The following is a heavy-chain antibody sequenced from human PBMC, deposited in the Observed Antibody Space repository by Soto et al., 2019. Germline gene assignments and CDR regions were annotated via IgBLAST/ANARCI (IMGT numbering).Heavy chain of an antibody. Sequence: ASVKVSCKASGYTFTSYGISWVRQAPGQRLEWMGWINAGNGNTKYSQKFQGRVTMTRDTSTSTVYMELSSLRSEDTAVYYCARERREGSMDYYGMDVWGQGTTVTVS. J-gene: IGHJ6*02. D-gene: IGHD2-2*01. CDR1: GYTFTSYG. CDR3: ARERREGSMDYYGMDV. V-gene: IGHV1-18*01. CDR2: INAGNGNT.